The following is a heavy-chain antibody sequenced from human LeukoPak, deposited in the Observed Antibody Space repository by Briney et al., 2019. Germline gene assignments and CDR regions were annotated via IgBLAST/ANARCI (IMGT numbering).Heavy chain of an antibody. Sequence: GSLRLSCAASGFTFSSSAMSWVRQAPGKGLEWVSAVSGSDGNTYYADSVRGRFTISRDNSKNTLYLQMNSLRAEDTAVYYCAKIHGYSGYVAFDYWGQGTLVIVSS. CDR3: AKIHGYSGYVAFDY. CDR1: GFTFSSSA. J-gene: IGHJ4*02. D-gene: IGHD5-12*01. V-gene: IGHV3-23*01. CDR2: VSGSDGNT.